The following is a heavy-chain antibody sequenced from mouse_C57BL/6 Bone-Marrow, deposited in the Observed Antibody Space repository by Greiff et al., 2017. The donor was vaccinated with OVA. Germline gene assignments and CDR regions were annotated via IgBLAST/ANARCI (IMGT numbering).Heavy chain of an antibody. V-gene: IGHV1-5*01. CDR3: LITTVVERFAY. D-gene: IGHD1-1*01. Sequence: EVQVEESGTVLARPGASVKMSCKTSGYTFTSYWMHWVKQRPGQGLEWIGAIYPGNSDTSYNQKFKGKAKLTAVTSASTAYMELSSLTNEDSAVYYCLITTVVERFAYWGQGTLVTVSA. J-gene: IGHJ3*01. CDR2: IYPGNSDT. CDR1: GYTFTSYW.